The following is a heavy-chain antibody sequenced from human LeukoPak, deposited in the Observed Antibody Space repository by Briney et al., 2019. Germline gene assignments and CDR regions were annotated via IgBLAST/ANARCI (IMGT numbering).Heavy chain of an antibody. J-gene: IGHJ6*03. CDR2: IYYSGTT. CDR3: ARQISDYYYYYIDV. D-gene: IGHD3-10*01. CDR1: GGSISSSHYY. Sequence: SETLSLACTVSGGSISSSHYYWGWIRQTPGRGLEWIGTIYYSGTTYYNPSLESRATISEDTSKNQFSLTLRSVTAADTAVYYCARQISDYYYYYIDVWGKGTTVTVSS. V-gene: IGHV4-39*01.